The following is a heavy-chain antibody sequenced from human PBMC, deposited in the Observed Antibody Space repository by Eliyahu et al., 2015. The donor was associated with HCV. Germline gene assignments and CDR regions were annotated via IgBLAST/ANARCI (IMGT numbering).Heavy chain of an antibody. Sequence: QVQLQQWGAGLLKPSETLSLTCAVYGGSFSGYYWSWIRQPPGEGLEWIGEINHSGSTNYNPSLKSRVTISVDTSKNQFSLKLSSVTAADTAVYYCARGDDYGDYVPFFDIWGQGTMVTVSS. CDR2: INHSGST. CDR3: ARGDDYGDYVPFFDI. V-gene: IGHV4-34*01. J-gene: IGHJ3*02. D-gene: IGHD4-17*01. CDR1: GGSFSGYY.